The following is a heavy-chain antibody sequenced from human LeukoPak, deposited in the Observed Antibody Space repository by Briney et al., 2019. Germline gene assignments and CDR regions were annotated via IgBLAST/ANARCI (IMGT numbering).Heavy chain of an antibody. Sequence: PSETLSLTCTVSGGSISGYSWSWIRQPPGKGLEWIGYIYHSGSTYYNPSLKSRVTISVDRSKNQFSLKLSSVTAADTAVYYCARGGRALGYCSSTSCYPGPVYFDYWGQGTLVTVSS. CDR2: IYHSGST. J-gene: IGHJ4*02. V-gene: IGHV4-30-2*01. CDR3: ARGGRALGYCSSTSCYPGPVYFDY. CDR1: GGSISGYS. D-gene: IGHD2-2*01.